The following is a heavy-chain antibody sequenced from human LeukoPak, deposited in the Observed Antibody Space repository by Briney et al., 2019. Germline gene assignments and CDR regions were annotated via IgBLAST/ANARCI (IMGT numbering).Heavy chain of an antibody. V-gene: IGHV4-34*01. D-gene: IGHD3-10*01. CDR3: ASAPQITMVRGVIYSGTGWFVP. Sequence: SETLSLTCAVYGGSFSGYCWSWIRQPPGKGLEWIGEINHSGSTNYNPSLKSRVTISVDTSKNQFSLKLSSVTAADTAVYYCASAPQITMVRGVIYSGTGWFVPWGQGTLVTVSS. J-gene: IGHJ5*02. CDR1: GGSFSGYC. CDR2: INHSGST.